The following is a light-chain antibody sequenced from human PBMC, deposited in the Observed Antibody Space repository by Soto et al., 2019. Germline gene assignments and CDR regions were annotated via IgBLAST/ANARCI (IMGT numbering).Light chain of an antibody. V-gene: IGKV3-20*01. CDR2: GAS. J-gene: IGKJ1*01. Sequence: EIVLTQSPGNLSLSPGERATLSCRASQSVSSNYLGWFQQKPGQAPRLLIFGASYRDTGIPDRFSGSGSGTDFTLTISRLEPDDFAIYYCQQYGSSPGTFGKGTKV. CDR1: QSVSSNY. CDR3: QQYGSSPGT.